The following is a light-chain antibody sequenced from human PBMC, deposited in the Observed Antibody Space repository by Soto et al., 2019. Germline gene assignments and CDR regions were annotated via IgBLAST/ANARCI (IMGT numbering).Light chain of an antibody. Sequence: YELTQPPSVSVAPGKTARITCGGNNIGSKSVHWYQQKPGQAPVLVIYCDSDRPSGIPERFSGSNSGNTATLTISRVEAGDEADYYCQVWDSSSDPWVFGGGTKLTVL. CDR2: CDS. V-gene: IGLV3-21*04. J-gene: IGLJ3*02. CDR3: QVWDSSSDPWV. CDR1: NIGSKS.